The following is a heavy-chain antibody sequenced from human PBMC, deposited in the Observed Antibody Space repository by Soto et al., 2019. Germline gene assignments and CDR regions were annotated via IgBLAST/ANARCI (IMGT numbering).Heavy chain of an antibody. J-gene: IGHJ4*02. CDR3: ARPGLLDYYGSGSYDRTDY. Sequence: PGEALKVSCKGSGYSFNKYWIGWVRQMPGKGLEWMGIIYPGDSDTRYSPSFQGQVTISADKSISTAYLQWSSLKASDTAMYYCARPGLLDYYGSGSYDRTDYWGQGTLVTVSS. D-gene: IGHD3-10*01. CDR1: GYSFNKYW. CDR2: IYPGDSDT. V-gene: IGHV5-51*01.